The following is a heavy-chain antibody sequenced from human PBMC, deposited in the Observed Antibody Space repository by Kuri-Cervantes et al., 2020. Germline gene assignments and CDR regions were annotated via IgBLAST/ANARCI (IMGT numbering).Heavy chain of an antibody. J-gene: IGHJ4*02. V-gene: IGHV4-59*01. CDR2: ISYSGST. CDR3: ARENDYNNCFDF. D-gene: IGHD4-11*01. Sequence: SETLSLTCTVSGASITSDYWSWIRQPPGKGLEWLGYISYSGSTNYNPSLNGRITISKDTSKNRFSLTLSAMTAADTAVYYCARENDYNNCFDFWGQGILVTVSS. CDR1: GASITSDY.